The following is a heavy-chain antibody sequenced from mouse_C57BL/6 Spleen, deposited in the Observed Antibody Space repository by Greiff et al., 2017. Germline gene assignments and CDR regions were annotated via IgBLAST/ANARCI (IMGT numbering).Heavy chain of an antibody. D-gene: IGHD1-1*01. J-gene: IGHJ4*01. Sequence: EVQLVESGPELVKPGASVKISCKASGYSFTDYNMNWVKQSNGKSLEWIGVINPNYGTTSYNQKFKGKGTLTVDQSSSTAYMQLNSLTSEDSAVYYCAPGPDYNGSHGYAMDDWGQGTSVTVSS. V-gene: IGHV1-39*01. CDR3: APGPDYNGSHGYAMDD. CDR2: INPNYGTT. CDR1: GYSFTDYN.